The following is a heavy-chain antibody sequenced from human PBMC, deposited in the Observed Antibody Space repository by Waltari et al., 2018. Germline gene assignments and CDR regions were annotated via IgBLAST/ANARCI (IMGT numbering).Heavy chain of an antibody. CDR1: GFTFSSYS. J-gene: IGHJ3*02. Sequence: EVQLVESGGGLVKPGGSLRLSCAASGFTFSSYSMNWVRQAPGKGLEWVSSISSSSSYIYYADSGKGRFAISRDNAKNSVYLQMNRLRAEDTAVYYCAREVCYDSSGYCLLDAFDIWGQGTMVTVAS. CDR3: AREVCYDSSGYCLLDAFDI. D-gene: IGHD3-22*01. CDR2: ISSSSSYI. V-gene: IGHV3-21*01.